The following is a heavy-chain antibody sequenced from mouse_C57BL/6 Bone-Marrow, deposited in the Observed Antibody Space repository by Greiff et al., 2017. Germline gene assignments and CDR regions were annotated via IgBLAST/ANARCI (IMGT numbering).Heavy chain of an antibody. D-gene: IGHD2-1*01. CDR3: ARQDGYGNYVGWFAY. CDR2: ISNGGGST. J-gene: IGHJ3*01. V-gene: IGHV5-12*01. CDR1: GFTFSDYY. Sequence: EVKVVESGGGFVQPGGSLKLSCAASGFTFSDYYMYWVRQTPEKRLEWVAYISNGGGSTYYPDTVKGRFTISRDNAKNTLYLQMSRLKSEDTAMYYCARQDGYGNYVGWFAYWGQGTLVTVSA.